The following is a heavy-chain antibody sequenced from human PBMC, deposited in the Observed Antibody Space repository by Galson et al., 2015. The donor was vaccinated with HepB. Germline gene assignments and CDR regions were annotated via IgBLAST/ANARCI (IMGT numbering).Heavy chain of an antibody. CDR1: GFTFSSYA. CDR2: ISYGGSNK. J-gene: IGHJ4*02. V-gene: IGHV3-30-3*01. CDR3: ASGSEAGPFDY. Sequence: SLRLSCAASGFTFSSYAMHWVRQAPGKGLEWVAVISYGGSNKYYAGSVKGRFTISRDNSKNTLYLQMNSLRAEDTAVYYCASGSEAGPFDYWGQGTLVTVSS.